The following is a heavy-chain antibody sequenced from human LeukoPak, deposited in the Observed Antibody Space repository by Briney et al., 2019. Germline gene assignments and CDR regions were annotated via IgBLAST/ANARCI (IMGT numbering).Heavy chain of an antibody. V-gene: IGHV3-30*02. Sequence: GGSLRLSCAASGFTFSSYGMHWVRQAPGKGLEWVAFIRYDGSNKYYADSVKGRFTISRDNSKNTLYLRMNSLRAEDTAVYYCARGPVTTSTYYYYMDVWGKGTTVTVSS. CDR3: ARGPVTTSTYYYYMDV. J-gene: IGHJ6*03. CDR2: IRYDGSNK. D-gene: IGHD4-11*01. CDR1: GFTFSSYG.